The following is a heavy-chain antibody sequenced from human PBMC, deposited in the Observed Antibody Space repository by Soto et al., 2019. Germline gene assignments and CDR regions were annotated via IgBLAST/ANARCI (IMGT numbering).Heavy chain of an antibody. CDR1: GGSMSRGDYY. CDR3: ARLGGYYQALDS. J-gene: IGHJ4*02. V-gene: IGHV4-30-4*01. Sequence: SETLSLTCTVSGGSMSRGDYYWSWIRQPPGKGLEWIGFIYHTGSTRYNPSLKSRVTISVDTSKNQFSLKLSSVTAADTAMYYCARLGGYYQALDSWGQGTLVTVSS. CDR2: IYHTGST. D-gene: IGHD3-22*01.